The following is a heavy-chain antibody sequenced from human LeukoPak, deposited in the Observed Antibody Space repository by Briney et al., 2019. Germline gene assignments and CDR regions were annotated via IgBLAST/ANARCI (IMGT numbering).Heavy chain of an antibody. J-gene: IGHJ4*02. CDR2: ISSSSSYI. CDR3: AREEARGDYYFDY. V-gene: IGHV3-21*04. Sequence: GSLRLSCAASGFTFSSYSMNWVRQAPGKGLEWVSSISSSSSYIYYADSVKGRFTISRDNAKNSLYLQMNSLRAEDTAVYYCAREEARGDYYFDYWGQGTLVTVSS. D-gene: IGHD4-17*01. CDR1: GFTFSSYS.